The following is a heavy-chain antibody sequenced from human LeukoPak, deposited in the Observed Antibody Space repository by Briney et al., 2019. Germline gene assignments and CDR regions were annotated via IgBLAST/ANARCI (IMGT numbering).Heavy chain of an antibody. V-gene: IGHV4-59*01. CDR3: ARNLQWELSAFDI. D-gene: IGHD1-26*01. Sequence: SETLSLTCTVSGGSISSYYWSWIRQPPGKGLEWIGYIYYSGSTNYNPSLKSRVTISVDTSKNQFSLKLSSVTAADTAVYYCARNLQWELSAFDIWGQGTMVTVSS. CDR1: GGSISSYY. J-gene: IGHJ3*02. CDR2: IYYSGST.